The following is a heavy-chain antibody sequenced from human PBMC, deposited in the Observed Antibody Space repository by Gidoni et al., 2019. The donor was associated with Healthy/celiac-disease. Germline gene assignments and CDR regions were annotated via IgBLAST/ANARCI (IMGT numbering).Heavy chain of an antibody. CDR1: GGSISSSSYY. J-gene: IGHJ3*02. CDR3: ARRGGDVLRYFDWSYGDAFDI. Sequence: QLQLQESGPGLVKPSETLSLTCTVSGGSISSSSYYWGWIRQPPGKGLEWIGSIYYSGSTYYNPSLKSRVTISVDTSKNQFSLKLSSVTAADTAVYYCARRGGDVLRYFDWSYGDAFDIWGQGTMVTVSS. CDR2: IYYSGST. D-gene: IGHD3-9*01. V-gene: IGHV4-39*01.